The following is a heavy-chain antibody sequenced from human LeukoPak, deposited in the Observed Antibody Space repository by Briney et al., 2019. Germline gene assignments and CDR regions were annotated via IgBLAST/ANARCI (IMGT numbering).Heavy chain of an antibody. CDR2: INPNSGDT. J-gene: IGHJ6*03. CDR1: GYIFTGYY. V-gene: IGHV1-2*02. CDR3: ARVMDDSSGWIGDYYYMDV. D-gene: IGHD6-19*01. Sequence: GASVKVSCKASGYIFTGYYMHWVRQAPGQGLEWMGWINPNSGDTNYAQKFQGRVTMTRDTSVSTAYMELSRLRSDDTAVYYCARVMDDSSGWIGDYYYMDVWGKGTTVTVSS.